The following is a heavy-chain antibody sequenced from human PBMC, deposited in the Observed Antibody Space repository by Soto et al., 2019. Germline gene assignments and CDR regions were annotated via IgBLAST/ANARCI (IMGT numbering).Heavy chain of an antibody. CDR3: ARKEDGYNRVFDY. D-gene: IGHD5-12*01. V-gene: IGHV4-39*01. CDR1: GVSINSRGYY. CDR2: MFYSGTT. J-gene: IGHJ4*02. Sequence: QVQLQESGPGLVKPSETLSLTCTVSGVSINSRGYYWGWIRQPPGKGLEWIESMFYSGTTYYNPSLNSRITNAVDSSKNQFSLSLSSVTAADTAFYCWARKEDGYNRVFDYWGQGILVTVSS.